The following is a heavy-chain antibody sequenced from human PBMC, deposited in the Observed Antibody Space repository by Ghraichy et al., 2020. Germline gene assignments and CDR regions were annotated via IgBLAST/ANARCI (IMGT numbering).Heavy chain of an antibody. CDR3: ARENSGYNDY. D-gene: IGHD1-14*01. J-gene: IGHJ4*02. CDR1: GGPITSGGYS. Sequence: SETLSLTCAVSGGPITSGGYSWSWIRQPPGKGLEWIGYTQHSGSPYYNPSLNSRVTISVDRSKNQFSLKLSSVTAADTAVYYCARENSGYNDYWGQGTLVTVSS. CDR2: TQHSGSP. V-gene: IGHV4-30-2*01.